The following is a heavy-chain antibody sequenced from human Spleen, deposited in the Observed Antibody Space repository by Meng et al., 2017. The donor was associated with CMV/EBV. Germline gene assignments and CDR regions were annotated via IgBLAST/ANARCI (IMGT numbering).Heavy chain of an antibody. V-gene: IGHV4-39*01. Sequence: SETLSLTCTVSGGSISNNISYWGWIRQPPGKGLEWIGNIYYDGSTYYNSSLKSRLTISVDTSNNQLSLKLTSVTAADTAVYYCAGVIVVVPAAYYGMDVWGQGTTVTVSS. J-gene: IGHJ6*02. CDR2: IYYDGST. CDR3: AGVIVVVPAAYYGMDV. CDR1: GGSISNNISY. D-gene: IGHD2-2*01.